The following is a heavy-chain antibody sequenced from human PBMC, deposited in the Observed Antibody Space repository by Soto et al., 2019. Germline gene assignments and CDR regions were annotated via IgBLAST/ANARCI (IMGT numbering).Heavy chain of an antibody. CDR3: VRSGDNYNLLDY. V-gene: IGHV3-11*06. Sequence: GGSLRLSCAASGFTFSDHYMSWIRQAPGKGLEWIGYSSNSGSFTRYADSVKGRFSISRDNAKNSLYLQINSLRGDDTAIYYCVRSGDNYNLLDYWGQGTPVTVS. CDR2: SSNSGSFT. CDR1: GFTFSDHY. J-gene: IGHJ4*02. D-gene: IGHD1-1*01.